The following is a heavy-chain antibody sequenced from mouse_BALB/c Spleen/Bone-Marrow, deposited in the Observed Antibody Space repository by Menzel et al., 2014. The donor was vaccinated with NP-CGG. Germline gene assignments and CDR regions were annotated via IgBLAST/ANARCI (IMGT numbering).Heavy chain of an antibody. D-gene: IGHD4-1*01. CDR1: GFNITDTY. V-gene: IGHV14-3*02. CDR2: IDPASDYT. Sequence: VQLQQSGAELVKPGASVKLSCTASGFNITDTYMHWVKQRPEQGLEWIGRIDPASDYTQFDSKFQGKATITADTSSNTAYLQLSDLTAEDTAVYYCATLTGTFDYWGQGTTLTVSS. J-gene: IGHJ2*01. CDR3: ATLTGTFDY.